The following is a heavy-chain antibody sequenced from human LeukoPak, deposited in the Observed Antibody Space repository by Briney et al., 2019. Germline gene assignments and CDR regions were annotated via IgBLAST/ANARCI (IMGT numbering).Heavy chain of an antibody. CDR1: GGTFSSYA. CDR2: IIPIFGTA. CDR3: AREYSYGPNFDY. Sequence: SVKVSRKASGGTFSSYAISWVRQAPGQGLEWMGGIIPIFGTANYAQKFQGRVTITADESTSTAYMELSSLRSEDTAVYYCAREYSYGPNFDYWGQGTLVTVSS. D-gene: IGHD5-18*01. V-gene: IGHV1-69*13. J-gene: IGHJ4*02.